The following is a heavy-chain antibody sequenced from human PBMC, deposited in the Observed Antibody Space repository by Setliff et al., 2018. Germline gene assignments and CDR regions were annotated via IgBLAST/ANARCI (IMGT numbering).Heavy chain of an antibody. J-gene: IGHJ3*01. CDR1: GGSMSSGPNY. Sequence: PSETLSLTCTVSGGSMSSGPNYWSWIRQPAGRGLEWVGRVYSSVYSSGITSYNPSLKSRVTISMDTSKNQFSLGLTSVTAADTAVYYCASPRRDDLDTPFDAFDLWGQGTKVTVSS. CDR2: VYSSVYSSGIT. D-gene: IGHD1-1*01. V-gene: IGHV4-61*02. CDR3: ASPRRDDLDTPFDAFDL.